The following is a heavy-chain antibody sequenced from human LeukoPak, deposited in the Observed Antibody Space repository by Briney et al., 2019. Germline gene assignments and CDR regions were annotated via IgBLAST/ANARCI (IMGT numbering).Heavy chain of an antibody. V-gene: IGHV4-38-2*01. CDR1: SYSMSSGSY. D-gene: IGHD4-17*01. CDR3: ARVTYVDDMLYQYFDY. Sequence: KPSETLSLTCAVSSYSMSSGSYWGWIRQSPGKGLEWVGSIFHSGNSYYNPSLKSRLTMSVDTSKNQFSLKLTSVTAADTALYYCARVTYVDDMLYQYFDYWGQGILVTVSS. CDR2: IFHSGNS. J-gene: IGHJ4*02.